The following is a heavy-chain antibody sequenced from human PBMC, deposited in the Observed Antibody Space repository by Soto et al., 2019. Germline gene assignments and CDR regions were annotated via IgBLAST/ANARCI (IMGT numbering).Heavy chain of an antibody. CDR2: IYYSGST. CDR3: ARDYDFRWFDP. D-gene: IGHD3-3*01. J-gene: IGHJ5*02. Sequence: SETLSLTCTVSGGSISSGGYYWSWIRQHPGKGLEWIGYIYYSGSTYYNPSLKSRVTISVDTSKNQFSLKLSSVTAADTAVYYCARDYDFRWFDPWGQGTLVTVSS. V-gene: IGHV4-31*03. CDR1: GGSISSGGYY.